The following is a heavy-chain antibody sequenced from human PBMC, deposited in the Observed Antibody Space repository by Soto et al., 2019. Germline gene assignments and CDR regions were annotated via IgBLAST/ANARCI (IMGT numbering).Heavy chain of an antibody. CDR1: GYTFTSYG. Sequence: QVQLVQSGAEVKKPGASVKVSCKASGYTFTSYGINWVRQAPGQGLEWLGWISAYDGYTNYAQILQGRVSMTTDTYKKTAYMELRSLRSDDTAMYYCARGGFYDSSGARNYYYYGMNVWGQGTTVTVSS. V-gene: IGHV1-18*01. D-gene: IGHD3-22*01. CDR3: ARGGFYDSSGARNYYYYGMNV. J-gene: IGHJ6*02. CDR2: ISAYDGYT.